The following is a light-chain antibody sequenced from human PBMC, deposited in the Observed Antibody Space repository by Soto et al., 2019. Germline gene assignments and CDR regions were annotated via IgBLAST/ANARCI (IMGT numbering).Light chain of an antibody. CDR2: SNN. CDR3: AAWDDRLNGYV. CDR1: SSNIGSNT. Sequence: QSVLTQPPSASGTPGQRVTISCSGSSSNIGSNTINWYQQLPGTAPKLLIYSNNQRPSGVPDRFSGSKSGTSASLDISGLQSEDEADYYCAAWDDRLNGYVFGTGTKLTVL. J-gene: IGLJ1*01. V-gene: IGLV1-44*01.